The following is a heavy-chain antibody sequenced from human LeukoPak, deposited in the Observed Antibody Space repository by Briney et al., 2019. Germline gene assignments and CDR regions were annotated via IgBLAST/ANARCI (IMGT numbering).Heavy chain of an antibody. CDR1: GFTFNTYA. D-gene: IGHD3-10*01. V-gene: IGHV3-23*01. J-gene: IGHJ4*02. CDR3: ATHYYGSGSYYNGYYFDY. CDR2: ISAGGGTT. Sequence: GGSLRLSCAASGFTFNTYAMNWVRQAPGKGLEWVSSISAGGGTTYYADSVKGRFTISRDNAKNSLYLQMNSLRAEDTAVYYCATHYYGSGSYYNGYYFDYWGQGTLVTVSS.